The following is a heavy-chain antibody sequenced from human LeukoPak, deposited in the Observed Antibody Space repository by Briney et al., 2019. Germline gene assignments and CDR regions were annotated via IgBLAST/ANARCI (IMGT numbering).Heavy chain of an antibody. V-gene: IGHV3-48*01. CDR2: ISSSSSTI. Sequence: GGSLSLSCAASGFTFISYSMNWVRQAPGKGLEWVSYISSSSSTIYYADSVKGRFTISRDNAKNSLYLQMNSLRAEDTAVYYCARGGRRWELKYWGQGTLSTVSS. CDR1: GFTFISYS. D-gene: IGHD1-26*01. J-gene: IGHJ4*02. CDR3: ARGGRRWELKY.